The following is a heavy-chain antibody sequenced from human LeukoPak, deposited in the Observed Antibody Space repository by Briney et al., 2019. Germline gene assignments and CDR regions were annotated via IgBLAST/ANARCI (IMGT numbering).Heavy chain of an antibody. J-gene: IGHJ4*02. V-gene: IGHV3-66*01. CDR2: IYSGGGT. CDR1: GFTVSANY. Sequence: GGSLRLSCAASGFTVSANYMSWVRQAPGKGLEWVSLIYSGGGTYYADSVKGRFTISRDNSRNTLSLQMNSLRVDDTAVYYCARGFRSVTTWGYFDYWGQGALVTVSS. CDR3: ARGFRSVTTWGYFDY. D-gene: IGHD4-17*01.